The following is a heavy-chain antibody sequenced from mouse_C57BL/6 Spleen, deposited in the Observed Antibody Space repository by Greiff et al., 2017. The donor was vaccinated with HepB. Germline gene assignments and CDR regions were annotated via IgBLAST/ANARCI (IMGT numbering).Heavy chain of an antibody. CDR2: IDPSDSYT. CDR3: ATSLSRYDYPDY. V-gene: IGHV1-69*01. Sequence: VQLQQPGAELVMPGASVKLSCKASGYTLTSYWMHWVKQRPGQGLEWIGEIDPSDSYTNYNQKFKGKSTWTVDKSSSTAYMQLSSRTSEDSAVYYCATSLSRYDYPDYWGQGTTLTVSS. CDR1: GYTLTSYW. D-gene: IGHD2-4*01. J-gene: IGHJ2*01.